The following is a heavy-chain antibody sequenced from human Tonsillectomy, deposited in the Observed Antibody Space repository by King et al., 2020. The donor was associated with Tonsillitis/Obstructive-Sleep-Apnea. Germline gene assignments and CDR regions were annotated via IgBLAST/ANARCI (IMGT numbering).Heavy chain of an antibody. CDR1: GYSFTTYW. Sequence: DVQLVESGAEGKKPGESLKISCKASGYSFTTYWIGWVRQMRGKGREWIGNIYPGDSDTRYSPSFQGQDTISAEKSISTVYLQWSSLKASDTARYDCARRGYYGSWGLGHFDYWGRGTLLTVSP. CDR3: ARRGYYGSWGLGHFDY. CDR2: IYPGDSDT. J-gene: IGHJ4*02. V-gene: IGHV5-51*03. D-gene: IGHD3-10*01.